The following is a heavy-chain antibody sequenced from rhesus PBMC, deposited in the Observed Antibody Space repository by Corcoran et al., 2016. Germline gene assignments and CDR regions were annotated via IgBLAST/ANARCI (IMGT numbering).Heavy chain of an antibody. Sequence: EVQLVQSGAEVQRPGESLKISCKTSGYSFTSYWISWVRQLPGKGLEWMGCIEPSDSDTRYSPSFQGQVTIAADKSISTAYLQWSSLKASDTATYYCANHKYSSWSYGLDSWGQGVVVTVSS. D-gene: IGHD6-13*01. CDR1: GYSFTSYW. CDR2: IEPSDSDT. J-gene: IGHJ6*01. CDR3: ANHKYSSWSYGLDS. V-gene: IGHV5-2*01.